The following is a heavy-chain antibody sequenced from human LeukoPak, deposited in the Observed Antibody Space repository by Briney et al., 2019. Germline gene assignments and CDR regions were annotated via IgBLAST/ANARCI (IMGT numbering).Heavy chain of an antibody. CDR1: GIDISYHY. Sequence: PGGSLGLSCVASGIDISYHYVGWVRQAPGKGLEWVSVIHTGGTTHYADSVKGRFTISKDNSNNTVFLQMNSVRVEDTAVYYCARVWFGYFFQWGQGVLVTVSS. J-gene: IGHJ4*02. D-gene: IGHD3-10*01. CDR3: ARVWFGYFFQ. V-gene: IGHV3-53*01. CDR2: IHTGGTT.